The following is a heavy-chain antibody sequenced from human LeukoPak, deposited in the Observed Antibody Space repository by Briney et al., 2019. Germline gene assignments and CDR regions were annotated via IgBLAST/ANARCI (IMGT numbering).Heavy chain of an antibody. CDR1: GFTFSSYS. V-gene: IGHV3-48*01. CDR2: ISSSSSTI. CDR3: ARDPESNWGWDLDY. D-gene: IGHD7-27*01. Sequence: GGSLRLSCAASGFTFSSYSMNWVRQAPGKGLEWVSYISSSSSTIYYADSVKARFTISRDSAKNSLHLQMNSLRAEDTAVYYCARDPESNWGWDLDYWGQGTLVTVSS. J-gene: IGHJ4*02.